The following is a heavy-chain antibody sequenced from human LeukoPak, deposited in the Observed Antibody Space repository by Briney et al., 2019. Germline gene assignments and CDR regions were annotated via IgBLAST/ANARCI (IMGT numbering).Heavy chain of an antibody. CDR1: GFTFSSYA. D-gene: IGHD2-2*01. V-gene: IGHV3-23*01. Sequence: PGGSLRLSCAASGFTFSSYAMSWVRQAPGKGLEWVSAISGSGGSTYYADSVKGRFTISRDNSKNTLYLQMNSLRAEDTAVYYCAKRSATHCSSTSCQPYYYYMDVWGKGTTVTVSS. J-gene: IGHJ6*03. CDR2: ISGSGGST. CDR3: AKRSATHCSSTSCQPYYYYMDV.